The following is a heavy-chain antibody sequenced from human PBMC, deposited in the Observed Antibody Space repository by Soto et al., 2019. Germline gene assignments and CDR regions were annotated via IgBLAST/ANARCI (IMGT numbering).Heavy chain of an antibody. CDR3: ARAIYCSSTSCSPHPDY. CDR1: GGSISSYY. Sequence: SETRSLTCTVSGGSISSYYWSWIRQPPGKGLEWIGYIYYSGSTNYNPSLKSRVTISVDTSKNQFSLKLSSVTAADTAVYYCARAIYCSSTSCSPHPDYWGQGTLVTVSS. D-gene: IGHD2-2*01. J-gene: IGHJ4*02. V-gene: IGHV4-59*01. CDR2: IYYSGST.